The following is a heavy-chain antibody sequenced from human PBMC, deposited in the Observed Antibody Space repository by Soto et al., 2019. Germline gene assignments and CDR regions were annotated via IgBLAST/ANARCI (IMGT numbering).Heavy chain of an antibody. Sequence: QVQLQQWGAGLLKPSETLSLTCAVYGGSFSGYYWSWIRQPPGKGLESNGEINHSGSTNYNPSLKSRVTISVDTSKNQFSVKLGSVTAADTAVYYCAREGYCSGGSCYSRTLDHWGQGTLVTVSS. CDR1: GGSFSGYY. D-gene: IGHD2-15*01. V-gene: IGHV4-34*01. CDR2: INHSGST. CDR3: AREGYCSGGSCYSRTLDH. J-gene: IGHJ4*02.